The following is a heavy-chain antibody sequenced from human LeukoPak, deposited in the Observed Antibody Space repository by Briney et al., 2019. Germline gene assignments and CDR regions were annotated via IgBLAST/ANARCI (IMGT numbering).Heavy chain of an antibody. J-gene: IGHJ5*02. Sequence: PSETLSLTCAVYGWSFNNYYWNWIRQPPGKGLEWIGEINARGDTNYNPSLKSLVTISVDASKKQFSLRFTSTIAADTAVYYCVRGQVPAARGYNWFDPWGQGTLVTVSS. CDR1: GWSFNNYY. CDR2: INARGDT. V-gene: IGHV4-34*01. CDR3: VRGQVPAARGYNWFDP. D-gene: IGHD2-2*01.